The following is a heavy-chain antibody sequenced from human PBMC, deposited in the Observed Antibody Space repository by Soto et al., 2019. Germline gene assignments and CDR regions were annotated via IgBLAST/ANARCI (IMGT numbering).Heavy chain of an antibody. CDR3: AKGGYDRGWLWDS. CDR1: GFTFSGSA. V-gene: IGHV3-23*01. CDR2: ITSSGSEV. Sequence: GGKLRLSCAASGFTFSGSAMTWVRQAPGKWLEYVSSITSSGSEVFHAASVKGRFTMSRDNSKNMLYLQMNSLRAEDTAVYYCAKGGYDRGWLWDSWGQRAPVTVSS. D-gene: IGHD6-19*01. J-gene: IGHJ1*01.